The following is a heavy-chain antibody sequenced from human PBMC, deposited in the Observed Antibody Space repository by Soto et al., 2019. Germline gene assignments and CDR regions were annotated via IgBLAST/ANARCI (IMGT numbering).Heavy chain of an antibody. J-gene: IGHJ3*02. CDR1: GFTFSSYS. Sequence: EVQLVESGGGLVKPGGSLRLSCAASGFTFSSYSMNWVRQAPGKGLEWVSSISSSSSYIYYADSVKGRFTISRDNAKNSLYLQMNSLRAEDTAVYYCASDIVVVVAANDAFDIWGQGTMVTVSS. CDR2: ISSSSSYI. D-gene: IGHD2-15*01. V-gene: IGHV3-21*01. CDR3: ASDIVVVVAANDAFDI.